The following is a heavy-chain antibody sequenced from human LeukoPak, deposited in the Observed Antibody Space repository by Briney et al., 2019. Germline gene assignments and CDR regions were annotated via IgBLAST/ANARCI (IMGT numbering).Heavy chain of an antibody. CDR2: IYYSGST. J-gene: IGHJ6*02. Sequence: SETLSLTCTVSGGSISSYYWSWIRQPPGKGLEWIGYIYYSGSTNYNPSLKSRVTISVDTSKNQFSLKLSSVTAADTAVYYCARGSTPVRVAYGSGSPGVVYGMDVWGQGTTVTVSS. CDR1: GGSISSYY. D-gene: IGHD3-10*01. V-gene: IGHV4-59*01. CDR3: ARGSTPVRVAYGSGSPGVVYGMDV.